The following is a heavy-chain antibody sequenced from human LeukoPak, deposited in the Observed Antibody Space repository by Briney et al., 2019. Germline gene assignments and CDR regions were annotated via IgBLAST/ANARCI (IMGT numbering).Heavy chain of an antibody. CDR3: AKAELGVDTFFDY. V-gene: IGHV3-30*18. D-gene: IGHD3-3*01. CDR1: GFTFSSYG. J-gene: IGHJ4*02. CDR2: ISYDGSNK. Sequence: GGSLRLSCAASGFTFSSYGMHWVRQAPGKGLEWVAVISYDGSNKYYADSVKGRFTISRDNSKNTLYLQMNSLRAEDTAFYYCAKAELGVDTFFDYWGQGTLVTVSS.